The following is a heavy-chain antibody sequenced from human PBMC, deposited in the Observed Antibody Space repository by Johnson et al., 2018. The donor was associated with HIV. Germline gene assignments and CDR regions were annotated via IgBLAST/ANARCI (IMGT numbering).Heavy chain of an antibody. CDR3: ARPQGTGDAFDI. Sequence: VQLVESGGGLIQPGGSLRLSCKASGFSISSNYMSWVRQPPGKGLEWVSVIYSGGSTYYADSVKGRFTISRDNSKNTLYLQMNSLRAEDTAVYYCARPQGTGDAFDIWGQGTMVTVSS. CDR1: GFSISSNY. V-gene: IGHV3-66*03. CDR2: IYSGGST. D-gene: IGHD1-1*01. J-gene: IGHJ3*02.